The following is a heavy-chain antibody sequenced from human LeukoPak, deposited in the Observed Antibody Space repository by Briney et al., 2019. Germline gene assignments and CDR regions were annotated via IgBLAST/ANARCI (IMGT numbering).Heavy chain of an antibody. CDR2: MNPNSGNT. Sequence: ASVKVSCKASGYTFTSYDINWVRHATGQGLEWLGWMNPNSGNTGYAQKFRGRVTMTRNTSISTAYMELSSLRSEDSAVYYCAREGPGTIFGVVDPWGQGTLVTVSS. CDR1: GYTFTSYD. J-gene: IGHJ5*02. V-gene: IGHV1-8*01. CDR3: AREGPGTIFGVVDP. D-gene: IGHD3-3*01.